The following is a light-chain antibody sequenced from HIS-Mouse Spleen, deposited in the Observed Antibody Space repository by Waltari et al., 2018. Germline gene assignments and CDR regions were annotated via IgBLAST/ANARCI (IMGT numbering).Light chain of an antibody. CDR2: EVS. CDR1: SSDVGGYNY. J-gene: IGLJ2*01. V-gene: IGLV2-8*01. CDR3: SSYAGSNNLV. Sequence: QSALTQPPSASGSPGQSVTISCTGTSSDVGGYNYVSWYQQHPGNAPKLRIYEVSKRPSGVPDRCSGSKAGNTASLTVSGLQAEDEADYYCSSYAGSNNLVFGGGTKLTVL.